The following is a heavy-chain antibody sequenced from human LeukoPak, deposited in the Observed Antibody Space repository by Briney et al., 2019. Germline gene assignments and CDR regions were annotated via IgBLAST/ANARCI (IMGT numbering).Heavy chain of an antibody. J-gene: IGHJ1*01. Sequence: SETLSLTCTVSGGSISSYYWSWIRQPPGKGLDGMGYIYYSWSTNYNPSLKSRVTISVDTSKNQFSLKLSSVTAADTAVYYCASTNRPDYYDSSGYPKYFQHWGQGTLVTVSS. CDR3: ASTNRPDYYDSSGYPKYFQH. D-gene: IGHD3-22*01. V-gene: IGHV4-59*08. CDR2: IYYSWST. CDR1: GGSISSYY.